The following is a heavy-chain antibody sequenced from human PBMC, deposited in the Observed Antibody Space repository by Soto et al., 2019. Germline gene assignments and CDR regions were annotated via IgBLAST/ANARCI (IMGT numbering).Heavy chain of an antibody. Sequence: ASVKVSCKASGYTFTSYGISWVRQAPGQGLEWMGWISAYNGNTNYAQKLQGRVTMTTDTSTSTAYMELRSLRSDDTAVYYCARNPYSGSYYLTYYYYGMDVWGQGTRVTVSS. CDR2: ISAYNGNT. V-gene: IGHV1-18*01. CDR1: GYTFTSYG. D-gene: IGHD1-26*01. J-gene: IGHJ6*02. CDR3: ARNPYSGSYYLTYYYYGMDV.